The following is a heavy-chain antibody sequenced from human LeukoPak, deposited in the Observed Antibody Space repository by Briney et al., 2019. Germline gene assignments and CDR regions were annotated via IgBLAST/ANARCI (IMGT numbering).Heavy chain of an antibody. CDR2: IRSKAYGGTT. D-gene: IGHD5-12*01. Sequence: GGSLRLSCTASGFTFGDYAMSWFRQAPGKGLEWVGFIRSKAYGGTTEYAASVKGRFTISRDDSKSIAYLQMNSLKTEDTAVYYCTREGYSGYDFPPDYWGQGTLVTVSS. V-gene: IGHV3-49*03. CDR1: GFTFGDYA. J-gene: IGHJ4*02. CDR3: TREGYSGYDFPPDY.